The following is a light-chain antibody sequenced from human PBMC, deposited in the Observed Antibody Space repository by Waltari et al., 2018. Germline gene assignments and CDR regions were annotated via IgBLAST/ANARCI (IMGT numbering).Light chain of an antibody. Sequence: QSVLTQPPSASGTPGQRVTISCSGGSSNIGTNYVYWYQQLPGTAPKLLIYRNNKLPSGVPDLFSGAKSGTSASLAISGLRSEDEADYYCAAWDDSLNGVVFGGGTKLTVL. V-gene: IGLV1-47*01. CDR2: RNN. J-gene: IGLJ2*01. CDR1: SSNIGTNY. CDR3: AAWDDSLNGVV.